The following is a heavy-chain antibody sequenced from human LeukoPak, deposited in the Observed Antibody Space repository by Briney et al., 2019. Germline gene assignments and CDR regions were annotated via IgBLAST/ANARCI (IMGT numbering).Heavy chain of an antibody. CDR1: GFTFDDYA. Sequence: GGSLRLSCAASGFTFDDYAMHWVRQAPGKGLEWVSYIDARSGITYYADSVQGRFTISRDNAKESVFLQMNSLRADDTAVYYCARTYDFGRGPPGDAFDNWGPGTLVIVSS. CDR3: ARTYDFGRGPPGDAFDN. V-gene: IGHV3-48*01. D-gene: IGHD3-3*01. CDR2: IDARSGIT. J-gene: IGHJ3*02.